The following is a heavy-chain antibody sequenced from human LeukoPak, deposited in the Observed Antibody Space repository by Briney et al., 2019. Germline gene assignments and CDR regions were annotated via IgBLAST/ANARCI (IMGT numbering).Heavy chain of an antibody. J-gene: IGHJ4*02. D-gene: IGHD3-22*01. CDR3: ARVYYDSSGYYPFDY. Sequence: PSETLSLTCTVSGGSISSYYWSWIRQPAGKGLEWIGRIYTSGSTNYNPSLKSRVTMSVDTSKNQFSLKLSSVTAADTAVYYCARVYYDSSGYYPFDYWGQGTLVTVSS. CDR1: GGSISSYY. CDR2: IYTSGST. V-gene: IGHV4-4*07.